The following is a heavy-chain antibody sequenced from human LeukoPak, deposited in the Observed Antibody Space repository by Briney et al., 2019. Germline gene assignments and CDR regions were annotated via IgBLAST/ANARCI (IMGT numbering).Heavy chain of an antibody. Sequence: GESLKISCKGSGYRFTSHWIGWVRQMPGKGLEWMGIIYPGDSETRYSPSFQGQVTISADKSISTAYLQWSSLKASDTAMYYCAIYSDTYYFDHWGQGTLVTVSS. CDR3: AIYSDTYYFDH. CDR1: GYRFTSHW. J-gene: IGHJ4*02. V-gene: IGHV5-51*01. D-gene: IGHD1-26*01. CDR2: IYPGDSET.